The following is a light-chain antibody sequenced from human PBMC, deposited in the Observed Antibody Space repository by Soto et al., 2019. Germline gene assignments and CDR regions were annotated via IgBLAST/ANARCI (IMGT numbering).Light chain of an antibody. CDR1: QDIGNY. CDR2: AAS. V-gene: IGKV1-27*01. CDR3: QKYSSALWT. J-gene: IGKJ1*01. Sequence: DIPMTQSPSSLSASVGDRVTITCRATQDIGNYLTWYQQKPGKVPVLLIYAASALQPGVPSRFSGSGSGTDFTLTISSLQPEDVGIYYCQKYSSALWTFGQGTKVEIK.